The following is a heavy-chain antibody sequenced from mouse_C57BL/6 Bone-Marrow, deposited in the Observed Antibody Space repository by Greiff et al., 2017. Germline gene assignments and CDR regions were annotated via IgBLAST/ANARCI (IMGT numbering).Heavy chain of an antibody. J-gene: IGHJ1*03. Sequence: LQQSGAELVRPGSSVKLSCTDSYFAFMASAMHWVKQRPGHGLEWIGSFTMYSDATEYSENFKGKATLTANTSSSTAYMELSSLTSEDSAVYYCARTPYGYHWYFDVWGTGTTVTVSS. CDR2: FTMYSDAT. D-gene: IGHD2-2*01. CDR3: ARTPYGYHWYFDV. CDR1: YFAFMASA. V-gene: IGHV1-49*01.